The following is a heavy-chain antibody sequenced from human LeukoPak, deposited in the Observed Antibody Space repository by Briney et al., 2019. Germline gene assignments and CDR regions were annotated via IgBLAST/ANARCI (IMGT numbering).Heavy chain of an antibody. V-gene: IGHV3-23*01. Sequence: GGSLRPSCAASGFTFSTYGMSWVRQAPGKGLEWVSVISGSGGSTYYADSVKGRFTISRDNSKNTLSLQMNSLRAEDTAVYYCAKGYRYSDYWGQGTLVTVSS. D-gene: IGHD1-26*01. J-gene: IGHJ4*02. CDR3: AKGYRYSDY. CDR2: ISGSGGST. CDR1: GFTFSTYG.